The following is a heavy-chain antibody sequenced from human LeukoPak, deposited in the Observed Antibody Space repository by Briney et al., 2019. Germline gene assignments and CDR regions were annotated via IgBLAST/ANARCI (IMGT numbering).Heavy chain of an antibody. V-gene: IGHV1-8*01. CDR3: ASDSVRGVIMAGNPFDY. J-gene: IGHJ4*02. CDR2: MNPNSGNT. D-gene: IGHD3-10*01. Sequence: ASVKVSCKASGYTFTSYDINWERQATGQGLEWMGWMNPNSGNTGYAQKFQGRVTMTRNTSISTAYMELSSLRSEDTAVYYCASDSVRGVIMAGNPFDYWGQGTLVTVSS. CDR1: GYTFTSYD.